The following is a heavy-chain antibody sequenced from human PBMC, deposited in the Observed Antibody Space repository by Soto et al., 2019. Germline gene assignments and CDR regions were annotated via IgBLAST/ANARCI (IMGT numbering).Heavy chain of an antibody. CDR3: ARDLSGGNYYYHGLDV. Sequence: EVQLVESGGGLVKPGGSLRLSCAASGFTFSDYDMTWVRQAPGKGLEWLSSITSNSIYKYSADSLKGRFTISRDNAKNTLFLQINSLRAEDTAVYYCARDLSGGNYYYHGLDVWGQGTTVTVSS. D-gene: IGHD1-26*01. J-gene: IGHJ6*02. V-gene: IGHV3-21*01. CDR2: ITSNSIYK. CDR1: GFTFSDYD.